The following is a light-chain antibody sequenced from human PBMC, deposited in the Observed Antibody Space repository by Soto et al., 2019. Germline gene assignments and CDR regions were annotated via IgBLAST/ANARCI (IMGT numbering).Light chain of an antibody. CDR3: SSYTSSSTL. J-gene: IGLJ1*01. Sequence: QSVLTQPASVSGSPGQSITISCTGTSSDVGGYNYVSWYPQHPGKAPKLMMYAVSDRPSGVSSRFSGSKSGNTASLTISGLQAEDEADYYCSSYTSSSTLFGTGTKVTVL. CDR2: AVS. CDR1: SSDVGGYNY. V-gene: IGLV2-14*01.